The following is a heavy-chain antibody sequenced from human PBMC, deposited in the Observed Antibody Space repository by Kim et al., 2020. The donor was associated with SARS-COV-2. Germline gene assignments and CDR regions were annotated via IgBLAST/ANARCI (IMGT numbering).Heavy chain of an antibody. CDR1: GGSFSGYY. CDR3: ARGPSEVILMITMVRGVDDAFDI. D-gene: IGHD3-10*01. J-gene: IGHJ3*02. V-gene: IGHV4-34*01. Sequence: SETLSLTCAVYGGSFSGYYWSWIRQPPGKGLEWIGEINHSGSTNYNPSLKSRVTISVDTSKNQFSLKLSSVTAADTAVYYCARGPSEVILMITMVRGVDDAFDIWGQGTMVTVSS. CDR2: INHSGST.